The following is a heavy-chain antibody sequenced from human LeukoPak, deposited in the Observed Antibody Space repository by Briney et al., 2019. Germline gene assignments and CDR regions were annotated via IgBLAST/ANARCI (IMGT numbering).Heavy chain of an antibody. CDR1: GDAIRSHY. J-gene: IGHJ4*02. Sequence: SETLSLTCTVSGDAIRSHYWNWIRQPAGKGLEWIGRIYSSGYTNDNPFLKSRITMSVDMSKNQFSLRLNSVTAADTAVYYCARGEHSVDSWGQGMLVTVSS. CDR2: IYSSGYT. CDR3: ARGEHSVDS. D-gene: IGHD1/OR15-1a*01. V-gene: IGHV4-4*07.